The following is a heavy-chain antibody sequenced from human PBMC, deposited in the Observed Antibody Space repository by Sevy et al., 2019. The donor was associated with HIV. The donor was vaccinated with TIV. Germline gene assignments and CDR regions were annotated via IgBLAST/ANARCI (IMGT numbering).Heavy chain of an antibody. J-gene: IGHJ4*02. D-gene: IGHD6-19*01. CDR2: IKQDGSVK. CDR1: GFSISTYW. V-gene: IGHV3-7*01. CDR3: ARTRPRYSSGWSPFDY. Sequence: GGSLRLSCAASGFSISTYWVTWVRQAPGQGLQWVANIKQDGSVKKYSDSVRGRFTISRDNAKNSVYLQMDSLRAEDTAVYYCARTRPRYSSGWSPFDYWGQGTLVTVSS.